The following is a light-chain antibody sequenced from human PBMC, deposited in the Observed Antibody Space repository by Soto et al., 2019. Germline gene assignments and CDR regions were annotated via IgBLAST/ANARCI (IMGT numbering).Light chain of an antibody. CDR1: SSDVGGYNY. CDR3: SSYAGSKNNDV. V-gene: IGLV2-8*01. Sequence: QSVLTQPPSASGSPGQSVTISCTGTSSDVGGYNYVSWYQQHPGKAPKLIIYDVGKRPSGVPDRFAGSRSGNTASLTVSGLQAEDEADYYCSSYAGSKNNDVFGTGTKLTVL. CDR2: DVG. J-gene: IGLJ1*01.